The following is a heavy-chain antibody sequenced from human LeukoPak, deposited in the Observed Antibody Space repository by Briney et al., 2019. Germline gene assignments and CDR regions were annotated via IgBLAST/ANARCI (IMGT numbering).Heavy chain of an antibody. V-gene: IGHV1-69*05. J-gene: IGHJ4*02. D-gene: IGHD3-22*01. CDR3: ARARYYDSSGYPSFDY. CDR1: GGTFSSYA. CDR2: IIPIFGTA. Sequence: SVKVSCKASGGTFSSYAISWVRQAPGQGLEWMGGIIPIFGTANYAQKFQGRVTMTKDTSISTAYMELSGLRSDDTAVYYCARARYYDSSGYPSFDYWGQGTLVTVSS.